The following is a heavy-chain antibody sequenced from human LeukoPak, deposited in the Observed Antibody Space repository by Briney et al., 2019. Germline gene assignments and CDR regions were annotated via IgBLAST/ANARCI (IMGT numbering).Heavy chain of an antibody. D-gene: IGHD3-22*01. CDR1: GYTFTGYY. CDR2: INPNSGGT. Sequence: EASVKVSCKASGYTFTGYYMHWVRQAPGQGLEWMGRINPNSGGTNYAQKFQRRVTMTRDTSISTAYRELSRLRSDDTAVYYCARGHYDSSGYYYDGGFDIWGKGTMVTVSS. J-gene: IGHJ3*02. CDR3: ARGHYDSSGYYYDGGFDI. V-gene: IGHV1-2*06.